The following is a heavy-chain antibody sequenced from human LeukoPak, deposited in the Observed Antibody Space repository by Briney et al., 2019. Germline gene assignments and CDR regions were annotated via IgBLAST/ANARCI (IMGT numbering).Heavy chain of an antibody. Sequence: SETLSLTCTVSGGSISSYYWSWIRQPPGKGLEWIGYIYYSGSTYYNASLKSQVSISIDTSKNQFSLKLGSVTAADTAVYYCARETSQKGAHYMDVWGKGTTVTISS. CDR3: ARETSQKGAHYMDV. CDR1: GGSISSYY. J-gene: IGHJ6*03. V-gene: IGHV4-59*01. CDR2: IYYSGST. D-gene: IGHD3-16*01.